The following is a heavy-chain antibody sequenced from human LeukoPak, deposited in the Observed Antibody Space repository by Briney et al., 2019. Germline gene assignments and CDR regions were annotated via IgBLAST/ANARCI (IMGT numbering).Heavy chain of an antibody. V-gene: IGHV3-7*01. D-gene: IGHD5-24*01. CDR2: IKQDGSEK. CDR3: ARARGDGDQWYFDL. Sequence: GGSLRLSCAASGFTFSSYWMNWVRQAPGKGLEWVANIKQDGSEKNYVDFVKGRFTISRDNAKNSLDLQMNSLRAEDTAMYYCARARGDGDQWYFDLWGRGTLVTVSS. J-gene: IGHJ2*01. CDR1: GFTFSSYW.